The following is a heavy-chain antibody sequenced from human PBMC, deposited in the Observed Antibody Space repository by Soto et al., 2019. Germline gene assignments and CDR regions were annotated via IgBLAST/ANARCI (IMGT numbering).Heavy chain of an antibody. CDR1: GGSISSGGYY. CDR3: ARCSGYSGYDSSIDFDY. CDR2: IYYSGST. D-gene: IGHD5-12*01. J-gene: IGHJ4*02. Sequence: SETLSLTCTVSGGSISSGGYYWSWIRQHPGKGLEWIGYIYYSGSTYYNPSLKSRVTISVDTSKNQFSLKLSSVTAADTAVYYCARCSGYSGYDSSIDFDYWGQGTLVTVSS. V-gene: IGHV4-31*03.